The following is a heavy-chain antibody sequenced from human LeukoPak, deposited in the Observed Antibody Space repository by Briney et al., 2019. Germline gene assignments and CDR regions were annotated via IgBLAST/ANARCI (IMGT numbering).Heavy chain of an antibody. CDR2: ISSSSSCI. Sequence: GGSLRLSCAASGFTFSSYSMNWVRQAPGKGLEWVSSISSSSSCIYYADSVKGRFTISRDNAKNSLYLQMNSLRAEDTAVYYCARVANNWNYAPFDYWGQGTLVTVSS. V-gene: IGHV3-21*01. CDR1: GFTFSSYS. J-gene: IGHJ4*02. D-gene: IGHD1-7*01. CDR3: ARVANNWNYAPFDY.